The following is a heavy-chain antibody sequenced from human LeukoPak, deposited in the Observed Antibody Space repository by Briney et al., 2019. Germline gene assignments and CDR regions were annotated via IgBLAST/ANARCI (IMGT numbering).Heavy chain of an antibody. CDR1: VFTFSSYW. Sequence: GGSLRLSCAASVFTFSSYWMHWVRQAPGKGLVWVSRINSDGSSTRYADSVKGRFIISRDNVKNTLYLQMNSLRAEDTAVYYCARDHYDSSGYYYEGDAFDIWGQGTMVTVSS. D-gene: IGHD3-22*01. V-gene: IGHV3-74*01. CDR3: ARDHYDSSGYYYEGDAFDI. CDR2: INSDGSST. J-gene: IGHJ3*02.